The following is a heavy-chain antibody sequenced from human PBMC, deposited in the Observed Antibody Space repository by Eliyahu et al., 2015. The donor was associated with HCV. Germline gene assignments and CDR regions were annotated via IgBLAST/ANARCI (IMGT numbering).Heavy chain of an antibody. CDR3: ARSDYDFWSGYYLYYYGMDV. CDR2: ISYDGSNK. D-gene: IGHD3-3*01. CDR1: GFXFXSXA. V-gene: IGHV3-30-3*01. Sequence: QVQLVESGGGVVQPGRSLRLSCAASGFXFXSXAXXWVRQAPGKGLEWVAVISYDGSNKYYADSVKGRFTISRDNSKNTLYLQMNSLRAEDTAVYYCARSDYDFWSGYYLYYYGMDVWGQGTTVTVSS. J-gene: IGHJ6*02.